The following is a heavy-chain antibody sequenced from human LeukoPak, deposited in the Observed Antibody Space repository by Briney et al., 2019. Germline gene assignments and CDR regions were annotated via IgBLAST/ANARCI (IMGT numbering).Heavy chain of an antibody. CDR1: GDSISGYY. CDR2: IYYSGST. D-gene: IGHD6-13*01. CDR3: ARSRSSWSDGGDF. J-gene: IGHJ4*02. V-gene: IGHV4-59*08. Sequence: PSETLSLTCAVSGDSISGYYWNWIRQPPGKGLEWIGYIYYSGSTNYNPSLKSRVTISVDSSKNQFSLRLTSVTAADTAVYFCARSRSSWSDGGDFWGQGTLVAVSS.